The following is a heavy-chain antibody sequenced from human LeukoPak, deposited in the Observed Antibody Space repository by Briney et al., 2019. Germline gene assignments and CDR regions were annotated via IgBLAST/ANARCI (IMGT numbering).Heavy chain of an antibody. D-gene: IGHD3-9*01. CDR1: GFTFGDHS. V-gene: IGHV3-49*03. CDR2: IRSKAYGGTA. Sequence: AGRSLRLSCTASGFTFGDHSVSWFRQAPGKGLEWVGFIRSKAYGGTAEYAASVKGRFTISRDDSKSVAYLQMDSLKTEDTAVYYCTREIRYFDWFQADYWGQGTLVTVSS. J-gene: IGHJ4*02. CDR3: TREIRYFDWFQADY.